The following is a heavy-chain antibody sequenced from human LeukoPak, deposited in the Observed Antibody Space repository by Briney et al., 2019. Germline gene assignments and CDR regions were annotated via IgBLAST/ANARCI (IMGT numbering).Heavy chain of an antibody. CDR1: GFTFSSHR. V-gene: IGHV3-7*01. Sequence: GGSLRLSCAASGFTFSSHRMSWVRQAPGKGLEWVANIKKDGSEKYYVDSVKGRFTISRDNAKTSLYLQMNSLRAEDTAVYYCARGGSGNYYTLFDYWGQGTLVTVSS. D-gene: IGHD3-10*01. CDR3: ARGGSGNYYTLFDY. CDR2: IKKDGSEK. J-gene: IGHJ4*02.